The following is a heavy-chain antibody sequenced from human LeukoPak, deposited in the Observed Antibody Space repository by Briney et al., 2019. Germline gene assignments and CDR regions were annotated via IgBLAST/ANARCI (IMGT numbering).Heavy chain of an antibody. J-gene: IGHJ4*02. CDR3: ARDRQWLAHLSGCFDY. V-gene: IGHV3-21*01. Sequence: PGGSLRLSCAASGFTFSSYSMNWVRQAPRKELEWVSSISSSSSYIYFADSVKGRFTISRDNAKNSLYLQMNSLRAEDTAVYYCARDRQWLAHLSGCFDYWGQGTLVTVSS. D-gene: IGHD6-19*01. CDR2: ISSSSSYI. CDR1: GFTFSSYS.